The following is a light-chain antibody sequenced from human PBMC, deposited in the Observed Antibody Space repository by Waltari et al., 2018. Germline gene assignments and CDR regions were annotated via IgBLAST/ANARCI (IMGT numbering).Light chain of an antibody. Sequence: DIVMTQSPDSLAVSLGERATIKCKYSQSLLYSSNNKNYLAWYQQKLGQPPKLLFYWASTRESGVPDRFSGSGSGTDFTLTISSLQAEDVAVYYCQQYYGTPPYTFGQGTKLEIK. CDR3: QQYYGTPPYT. CDR2: WAS. CDR1: QSLLYSSNNKNY. J-gene: IGKJ2*01. V-gene: IGKV4-1*01.